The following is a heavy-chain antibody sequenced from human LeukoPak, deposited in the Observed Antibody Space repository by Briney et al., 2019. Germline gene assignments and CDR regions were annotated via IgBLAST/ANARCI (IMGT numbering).Heavy chain of an antibody. D-gene: IGHD4-17*01. CDR2: INPNSGGT. J-gene: IGHJ4*02. V-gene: IGHV1-2*02. Sequence: ASVKVSCKASGYTFSDHDMQWVRQAPGQGFEWLGWINPNSGGTSYAQKFQGRVTMTGDKSISTAYMELSRLGSDDTDMHYCARGGLVHATVANYFEYRGEGTHATVSS. CDR1: GYTFSDHD. CDR3: ARGGLVHATVANYFEY.